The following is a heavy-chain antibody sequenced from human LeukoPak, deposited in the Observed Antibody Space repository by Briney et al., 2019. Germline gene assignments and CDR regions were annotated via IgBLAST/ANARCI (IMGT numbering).Heavy chain of an antibody. CDR1: GYTFTSYD. V-gene: IGHV1-18*01. D-gene: IGHD2-15*01. J-gene: IGHJ3*02. Sequence: GASVKVSCKASGYTFTSYDINWVRQATGQGLEWMGWISAYNGNTNYAQKLQGRVTMTTDTSTSTAYMELRSLRSDDTAVYYCARDRYCSGGSCYSNAFDIWGQGTMVTVSS. CDR2: ISAYNGNT. CDR3: ARDRYCSGGSCYSNAFDI.